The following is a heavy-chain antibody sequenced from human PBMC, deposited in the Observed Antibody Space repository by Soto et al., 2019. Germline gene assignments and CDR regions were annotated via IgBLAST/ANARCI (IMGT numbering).Heavy chain of an antibody. D-gene: IGHD6-6*01. CDR1: GGTFSSYA. J-gene: IGHJ5*02. CDR3: ARERSSPGWFDP. Sequence: QVQLVQSGAEVKKPGSSVKVSCKASGGTFSSYAISWVRQAPGQGLEWMGGIIPIFGTANYAQKFQCRDTITAAESTSTAYMELSSLRSEDTAVYYCARERSSPGWFDPWGQGTLVTVSS. V-gene: IGHV1-69*01. CDR2: IIPIFGTA.